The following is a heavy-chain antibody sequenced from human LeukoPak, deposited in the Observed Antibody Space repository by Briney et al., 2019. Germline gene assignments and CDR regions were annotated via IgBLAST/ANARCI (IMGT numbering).Heavy chain of an antibody. D-gene: IGHD6-19*01. V-gene: IGHV3-53*04. Sequence: PGGSLRLSCVASGFTVSSNYMSWVRQAPGKGLEWVSVIYSAGNTYCADSVKGRFTISRHNSENTLYLHMNSLRVEDTAVYFCARGGTPGYSSGRIDYWGQGTLVTASS. CDR1: GFTVSSNY. J-gene: IGHJ4*02. CDR3: ARGGTPGYSSGRIDY. CDR2: IYSAGNT.